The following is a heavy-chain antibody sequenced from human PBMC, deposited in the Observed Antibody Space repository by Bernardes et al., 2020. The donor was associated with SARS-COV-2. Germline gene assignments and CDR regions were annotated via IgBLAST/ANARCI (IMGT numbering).Heavy chain of an antibody. D-gene: IGHD2-2*01. V-gene: IGHV1-2*02. J-gene: IGHJ3*01. CDR2: INANSGGT. CDR1: GYTFTDYY. CDR3: ARVYRSTFSAFDF. Sequence: ASVKVSCKASGYTFTDYYIHWLRQAPGQGLEWMGLINANSGGTNYAQKFQGRVTMTRDTSINTAYVELSRLISDDTAVYYCARVYRSTFSAFDFWGQGTMVTVSS.